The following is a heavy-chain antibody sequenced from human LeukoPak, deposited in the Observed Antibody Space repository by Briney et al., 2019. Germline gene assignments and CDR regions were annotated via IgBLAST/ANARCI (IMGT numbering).Heavy chain of an antibody. CDR2: IYNTGRT. Sequence: SETLSLTCSVSGSSITNYYWSWIRQSPGKGLEWIGFIYNTGRTNYNPSLQSRVTMSIDTSKNQFSLKLSSVTAADTAVYYCARQGELAIDYWGQGTLVTVSS. V-gene: IGHV4-59*08. J-gene: IGHJ4*02. D-gene: IGHD1-26*01. CDR1: GSSITNYY. CDR3: ARQGELAIDY.